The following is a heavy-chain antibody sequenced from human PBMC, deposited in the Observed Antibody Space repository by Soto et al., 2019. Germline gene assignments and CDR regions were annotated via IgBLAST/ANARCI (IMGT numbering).Heavy chain of an antibody. J-gene: IGHJ5*02. CDR2: IIPILGIA. CDR1: GGTFSSYT. Sequence: SVKVSCXASGGTFSSYTISWVRQAPGQGLEWMGRIIPILGIANYAQKFQGRVTITADKSTSTAYMELSSLRSEDTAVYYCARVVIAAAGTSLWFAPWGQGTLVTVSS. D-gene: IGHD6-13*01. V-gene: IGHV1-69*02. CDR3: ARVVIAAAGTSLWFAP.